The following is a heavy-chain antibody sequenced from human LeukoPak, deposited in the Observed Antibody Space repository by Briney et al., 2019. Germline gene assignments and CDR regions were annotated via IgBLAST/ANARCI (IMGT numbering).Heavy chain of an antibody. CDR3: ARATSSGLLNGEEF. V-gene: IGHV4-61*05. CDR1: GDSISSSSYY. CDR2: IYDTGST. D-gene: IGHD3-22*01. J-gene: IGHJ4*02. Sequence: SETLSLTCTVSGDSISSSSYYWGWIRQPPGKGLEWVGYIYDTGSTNYNPSLKSRVTISVDTSKIQFSLKLSSVTAADTAVYYCARATSSGLLNGEEFWGQGTLVTVSS.